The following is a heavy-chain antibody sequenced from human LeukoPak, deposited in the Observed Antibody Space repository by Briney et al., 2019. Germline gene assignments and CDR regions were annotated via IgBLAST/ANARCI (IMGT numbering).Heavy chain of an antibody. CDR3: TGDPPVTIFGVVTLFDY. Sequence: QTGGSLRLSCTASGFTFGDYAMSWVRQAPGKGLEWVGFIRSKAYGGTTEYAASVKGRFTISRDDSKSIAYLQMNSLKTEDTAVYYCTGDPPVTIFGVVTLFDYWGQGTLVTVSS. CDR1: GFTFGDYA. J-gene: IGHJ4*02. D-gene: IGHD3-3*01. CDR2: IRSKAYGGTT. V-gene: IGHV3-49*04.